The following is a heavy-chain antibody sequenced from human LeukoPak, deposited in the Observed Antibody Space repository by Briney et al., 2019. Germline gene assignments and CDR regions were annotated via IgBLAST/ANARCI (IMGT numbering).Heavy chain of an antibody. D-gene: IGHD6-25*01. CDR1: EFTFDNYA. Sequence: GSLRLSCAASEFTFDNYAMSWVRQAPGKGLEWVSVISGSGYYSYYADSVKGRFTVSRDNSKNTLYLQMNSLKTEDTAVYFCARVAAPRSNDYWGQGTLVTVSS. J-gene: IGHJ4*02. CDR3: ARVAAPRSNDY. V-gene: IGHV3-23*01. CDR2: ISGSGYYS.